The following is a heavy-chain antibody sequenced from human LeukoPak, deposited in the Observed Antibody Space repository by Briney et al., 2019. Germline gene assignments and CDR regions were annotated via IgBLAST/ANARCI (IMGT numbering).Heavy chain of an antibody. CDR3: ARHGIVATMLLADDDAFDI. CDR1: GGSISSSSYY. J-gene: IGHJ3*02. CDR2: IYYSGST. Sequence: SETLSLTCTVSGGSISSSSYYWGWILQPPGKGLEWIGSIYYSGSTYYNPSLKSRVTISVDTSKNQFSLKLSSVTAADTAVYYCARHGIVATMLLADDDAFDIWGQGTMVTVSS. D-gene: IGHD5-12*01. V-gene: IGHV4-39*01.